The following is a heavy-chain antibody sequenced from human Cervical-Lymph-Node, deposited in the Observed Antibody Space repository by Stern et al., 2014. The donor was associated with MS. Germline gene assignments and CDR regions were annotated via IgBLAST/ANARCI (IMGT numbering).Heavy chain of an antibody. V-gene: IGHV4-59*08. CDR2: VSYGVNT. Sequence: QLQLQESGPGLVKPSETLSLTCTVSGGSISGYYWSWIRQPPGKGLEWIGYVSYGVNTKYNPSLKSRVTISVDTSKTQFSLKLNSVTAADTAVYWCARHKTPFQGIFDYWGQGTLVTVSS. J-gene: IGHJ4*02. CDR1: GGSISGYY. D-gene: IGHD2-15*01. CDR3: ARHKTPFQGIFDY.